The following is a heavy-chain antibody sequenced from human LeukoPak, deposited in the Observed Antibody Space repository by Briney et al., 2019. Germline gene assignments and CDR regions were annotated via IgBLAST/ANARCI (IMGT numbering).Heavy chain of an antibody. CDR2: IGSSSSYI. CDR3: ARSPAARPYYFDY. Sequence: GGSLRLSCAASGFTFSSYSMNWVRQAPGKGLEWVSSIGSSSSYINYADSVKGRFTISRDNAKNSLYLQMNSLRAKDTAVYYCARSPAARPYYFDYWGQGTLVTVSS. V-gene: IGHV3-21*01. CDR1: GFTFSSYS. D-gene: IGHD6-6*01. J-gene: IGHJ4*02.